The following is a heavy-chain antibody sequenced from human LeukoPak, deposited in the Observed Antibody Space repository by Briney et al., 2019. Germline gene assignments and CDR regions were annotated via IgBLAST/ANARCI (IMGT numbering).Heavy chain of an antibody. D-gene: IGHD3-9*01. CDR2: IYYSGST. CDR1: GGSISSSSYY. Sequence: PSETLSLTCSVSGGSISSSSYYWGWIRQSPGKGLEWIGSIYYSGSTYYNPSLKSRVTISVDTSKNQFSLKLSSVTAADTAVYYCARSPPVLRYFDWLFDPWGQGTLVTVSS. V-gene: IGHV4-39*01. CDR3: ARSPPVLRYFDWLFDP. J-gene: IGHJ5*02.